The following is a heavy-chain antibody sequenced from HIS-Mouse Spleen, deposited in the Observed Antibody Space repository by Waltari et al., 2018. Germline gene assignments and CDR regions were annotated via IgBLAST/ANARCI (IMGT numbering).Heavy chain of an antibody. J-gene: IGHJ2*01. CDR3: AREIPYSSSWYDWYFDL. CDR1: GGSISSSSYY. CDR2: IYYSGST. V-gene: IGHV4-39*07. D-gene: IGHD6-13*01. Sequence: QLQLQESGPGLVKPSETLSLTCTVSGGSISSSSYYWGWIRQPPGKGLEWIGSIYYSGSTYDTPSLKSRVTISGDTSKNQFSLKLSSVTAADTAVYYCAREIPYSSSWYDWYFDLWGRGTLVTVSS.